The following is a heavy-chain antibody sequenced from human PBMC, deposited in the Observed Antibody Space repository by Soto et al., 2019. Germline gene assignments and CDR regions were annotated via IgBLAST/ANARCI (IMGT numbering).Heavy chain of an antibody. Sequence: EVQLVESGGGLVQPGGSLRLSCAASGFTFSTYARHWVRPAPGMGLEYVSAISTDGGGTYYANSVRGRFTISRDNSKNTLYLQMGSLRVEDMAVYYCARYGSGSSYDYWGRGTLVTVSS. CDR2: ISTDGGGT. CDR1: GFTFSTYA. J-gene: IGHJ4*02. D-gene: IGHD3-10*01. V-gene: IGHV3-64*01. CDR3: ARYGSGSSYDY.